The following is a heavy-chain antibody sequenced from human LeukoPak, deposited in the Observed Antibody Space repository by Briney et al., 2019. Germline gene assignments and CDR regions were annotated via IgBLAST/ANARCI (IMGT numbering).Heavy chain of an antibody. J-gene: IGHJ4*02. V-gene: IGHV3-48*01. D-gene: IGHD1-26*01. CDR3: ARAHSGSYYLFDY. Sequence: PGGSLRLSCAASGFTFSSYAMSWVRQAPGKGLEWVSYISSSSSTIYYADSVKGRFTISRDNAKNSLYLQMNSLRAEDTAVYYCARAHSGSYYLFDYWGQGTLVTVSS. CDR1: GFTFSSYA. CDR2: ISSSSSTI.